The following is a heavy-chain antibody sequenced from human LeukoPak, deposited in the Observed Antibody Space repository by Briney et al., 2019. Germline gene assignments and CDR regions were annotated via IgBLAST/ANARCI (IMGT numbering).Heavy chain of an antibody. V-gene: IGHV4-34*01. D-gene: IGHD3-3*01. CDR2: INHSGST. Sequence: SETLSLTCAVYGGSFSGYYWSWIRQPPGKGLEWIGEINHSGSTNYNPSLKSRVTISVDTSKNQFSLKLSSVTAADTAVYYCARAGGLTGFWSGYPDYWGQGTLVTVSS. CDR1: GGSFSGYY. CDR3: ARAGGLTGFWSGYPDY. J-gene: IGHJ4*02.